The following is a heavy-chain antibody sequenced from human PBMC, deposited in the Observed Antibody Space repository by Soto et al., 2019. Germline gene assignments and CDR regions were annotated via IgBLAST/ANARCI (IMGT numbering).Heavy chain of an antibody. CDR3: ARINSNYYYYYMDV. CDR2: MNPNTGDT. J-gene: IGHJ6*03. Sequence: QVQLVQSGAEVRKPGASVKVSCEASGYTFISYDINWVRQAAGQGLEWMGWMNPNTGDTDYAQKFQGSLSMTRDTSIYTAYMELRSLRSEDTAVYYCARINSNYYYYYMDVWGKGTTVTVSS. CDR1: GYTFISYD. V-gene: IGHV1-8*01. D-gene: IGHD4-4*01.